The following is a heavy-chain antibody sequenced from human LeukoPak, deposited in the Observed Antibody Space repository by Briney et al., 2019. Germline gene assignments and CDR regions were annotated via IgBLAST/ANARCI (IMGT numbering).Heavy chain of an antibody. J-gene: IGHJ4*02. CDR3: AKAYSSGWYVTDY. CDR1: GFTFSSYA. V-gene: IGHV3-30-3*01. CDR2: ISYDGSNK. Sequence: PGGSLRLSCAASGFTFSSYAMHWVRQAPGKGLEWVAVISYDGSNKYYADSVKGRFTISRDNSKNTLYLQMNSLRAEDTAVYYCAKAYSSGWYVTDYWGQGTLVTVSS. D-gene: IGHD6-19*01.